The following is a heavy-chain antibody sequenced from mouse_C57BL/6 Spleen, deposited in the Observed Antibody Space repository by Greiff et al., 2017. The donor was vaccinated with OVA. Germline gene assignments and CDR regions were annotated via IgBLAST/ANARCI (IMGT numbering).Heavy chain of an antibody. D-gene: IGHD3-2*02. CDR2: IDPETGGT. Sequence: QVQLQQSGAELVRPGASVTLSCKASGYTFTDYEMHWVKQTPVHGLEWIGAIDPETGGTAYNQKFKGKATLTADKSSSTAYMELRSLTSEDSAVYYCTRGTAQARFAYWGQGTLVTVSA. CDR3: TRGTAQARFAY. V-gene: IGHV1-15*01. J-gene: IGHJ3*01. CDR1: GYTFTDYE.